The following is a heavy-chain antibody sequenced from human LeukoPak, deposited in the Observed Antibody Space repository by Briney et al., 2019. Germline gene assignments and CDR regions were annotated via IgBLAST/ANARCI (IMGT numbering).Heavy chain of an antibody. J-gene: IGHJ4*02. CDR2: INPSDGGT. CDR3: ASFTTVSTGDY. D-gene: IGHD4-17*01. V-gene: IGHV1-46*01. CDR1: GYRFARYY. Sequence: ASVKVSCKASGYRFARYYMHWVRQAPGQGLEWMGTINPSDGGTTYAQKFEGRLNLTRDISTSTVYMELSSLRSEDTAMYYCASFTTVSTGDYWGQGSLVAVSS.